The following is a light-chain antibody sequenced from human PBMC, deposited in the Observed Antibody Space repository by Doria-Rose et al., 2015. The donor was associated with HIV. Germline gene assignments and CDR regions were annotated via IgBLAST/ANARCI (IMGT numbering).Light chain of an antibody. J-gene: IGKJ3*01. V-gene: IGKV4-1*01. Sequence: DIRLTQSPESLGMSLGERATLNCKSNQSLLYTSKHYLAWYQQKPGQPPKLLIYWASTRQSGVPARFSGSGSGTDFTLAISSLEAEDVAVYYCQQHYDTPSFGPGTTVDIK. CDR1: QSLLYTSKHY. CDR3: QQHYDTPS. CDR2: WAS.